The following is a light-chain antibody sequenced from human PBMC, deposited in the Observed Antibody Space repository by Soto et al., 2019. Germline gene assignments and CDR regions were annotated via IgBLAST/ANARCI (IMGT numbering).Light chain of an antibody. V-gene: IGKV3-15*01. CDR2: GAS. J-gene: IGKJ2*01. CDR1: QSISSN. Sequence: EIVMTQSPATLSVSPGERATLSCRASQSISSNLAWYQQKPGQAPRLLIYGASTRATGIPARFSGSGSGTAFTLTINSLQSEDFAVYYCQQYSIWPYTFGQGTKLEIK. CDR3: QQYSIWPYT.